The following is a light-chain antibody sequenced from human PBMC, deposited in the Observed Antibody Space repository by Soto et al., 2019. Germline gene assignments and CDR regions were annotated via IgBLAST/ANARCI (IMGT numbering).Light chain of an antibody. CDR3: SSYTSSSTPGV. Sequence: QSVLTQPASVSGSPGQSITISCTGTSSDVGGYNYVSWYQQHPGKAPKLMIYEVSNRPSGVSNRFSGSKSGNTASLTISGLHAEDEADYYCSSYTSSSTPGVFGTGTKVTVL. CDR1: SSDVGGYNY. J-gene: IGLJ1*01. V-gene: IGLV2-14*01. CDR2: EVS.